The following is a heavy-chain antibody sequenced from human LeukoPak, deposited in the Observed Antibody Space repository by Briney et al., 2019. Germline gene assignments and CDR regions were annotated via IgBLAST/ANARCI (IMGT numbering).Heavy chain of an antibody. CDR3: TTARGSGSKWFDP. V-gene: IGHV3-73*01. D-gene: IGHD3-10*01. J-gene: IGHJ5*02. CDR2: IRSRSSNYAT. Sequence: GGSLRLSCEASGFTFSDSSMHWVRQASGKGLEWVGRIRSRSSNYATAYAESVTGRFTIPRDDSKNTAYLQMSSLKIEDTAMYYCTTARGSGSKWFDPWGQGTLVTVSS. CDR1: GFTFSDSS.